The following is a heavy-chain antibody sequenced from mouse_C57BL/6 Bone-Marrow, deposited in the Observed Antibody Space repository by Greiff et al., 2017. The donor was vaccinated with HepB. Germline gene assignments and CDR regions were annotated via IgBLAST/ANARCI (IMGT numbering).Heavy chain of an antibody. CDR2: ISNLAYSI. V-gene: IGHV5-15*01. D-gene: IGHD1-1*01. J-gene: IGHJ3*01. CDR1: GFTFSDYG. Sequence: EVKLQESGGGLVQPGGSLKLSCAASGFTFSDYGMAWVRQAPRKGPEWVAFISNLAYSIYYADTVTGRFTISRKNAKNTLYLEMSSLRSEDTAMYYCARHDPYGFAYWGQGTLVTVSA. CDR3: ARHDPYGFAY.